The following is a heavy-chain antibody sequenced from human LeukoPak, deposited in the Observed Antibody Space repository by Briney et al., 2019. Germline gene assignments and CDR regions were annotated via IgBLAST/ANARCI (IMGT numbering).Heavy chain of an antibody. CDR2: IYSGDST. D-gene: IGHD3-9*01. CDR1: GFTVNSNY. J-gene: IGHJ4*02. V-gene: IGHV3-66*01. CDR3: ARANYEILTGYLYFDY. Sequence: GGSLRLSCAASGFTVNSNYMSWVRQAPGKGLEWVSIIYSGDSTHYGDSVKGRFTISRDNSKNTLYLQMNSLRAEDTAVYYCARANYEILTGYLYFDYWGQGTLVTVSS.